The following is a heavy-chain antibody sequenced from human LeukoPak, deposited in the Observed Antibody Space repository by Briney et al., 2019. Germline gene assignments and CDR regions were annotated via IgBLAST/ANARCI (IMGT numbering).Heavy chain of an antibody. Sequence: GGSLRLSCAASGFTFSSYGMHWVRQAPGKGLEWVAVIWYDGSNKYYADSMKGRFTISRDNSKNTLYLQMNSLRAEDTAVYYCARDLGVDTATDLYYYYGMDVWGQGTTVTVSS. V-gene: IGHV3-33*01. CDR1: GFTFSSYG. CDR2: IWYDGSNK. D-gene: IGHD5-18*01. J-gene: IGHJ6*02. CDR3: ARDLGVDTATDLYYYYGMDV.